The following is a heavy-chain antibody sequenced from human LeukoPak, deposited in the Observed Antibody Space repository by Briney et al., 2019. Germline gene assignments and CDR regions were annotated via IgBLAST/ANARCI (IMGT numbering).Heavy chain of an antibody. V-gene: IGHV3-33*01. Sequence: GGSLRLSCATSGFSFSFYGMQWVRQAPGKGLEWVAVIWNDGSQKYYGDSVKGRFTISKDNSRKTVNLQTDSLRAEDTAIYYCTRWGAGGLTLDYWGQGVLVTVSS. D-gene: IGHD3-16*01. J-gene: IGHJ4*02. CDR1: GFSFSFYG. CDR2: IWNDGSQK. CDR3: TRWGAGGLTLDY.